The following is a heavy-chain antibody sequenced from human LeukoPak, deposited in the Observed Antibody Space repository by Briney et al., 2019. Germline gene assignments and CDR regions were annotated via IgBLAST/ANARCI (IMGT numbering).Heavy chain of an antibody. CDR2: MKYDGSEK. J-gene: IGHJ4*02. CDR1: GFTFSSFW. V-gene: IGHV3-7*01. D-gene: IGHD6-13*01. CDR3: ARDIEAAGLFLDY. Sequence: GGSLRLSCAASGFTFSSFWMSWVRQAPGKGLEWVANMKYDGSEKYYVDSVKGRFTISRDNAKNSLYLQMNSLRAEDTAVYYCARDIEAAGLFLDYWGQGTLVTVSS.